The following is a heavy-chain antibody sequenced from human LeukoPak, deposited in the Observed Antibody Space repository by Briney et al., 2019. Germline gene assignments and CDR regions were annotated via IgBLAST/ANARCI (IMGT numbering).Heavy chain of an antibody. CDR2: ISSSSSTI. J-gene: IGHJ4*02. CDR3: ARAASGGTSPIDY. V-gene: IGHV3-48*01. CDR1: GFTFSDFS. D-gene: IGHD1-14*01. Sequence: GGSLRLSCVAPGFTFSDFSLNWVRQAPGKGLEWVSYISSSSSTIYYADSVKGRSTISRDNAKNSLYLQMNSLRAEDTAVYYCARAASGGTSPIDYWGQGTLVTASS.